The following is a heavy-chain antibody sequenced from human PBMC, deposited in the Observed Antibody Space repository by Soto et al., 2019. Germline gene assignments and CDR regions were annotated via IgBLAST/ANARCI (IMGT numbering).Heavy chain of an antibody. CDR2: IIPIFGTA. CDR1: GGTFSSYA. Sequence: GASVKVSCNASGGTFSSYAISWVRQAPGQGLEWMGGIIPIFGTANYAQRFQGRVTITADESTSTAYMELSSLRSEDTAVYYCATGAITIFGVVIVMSAFDIWGQGTMVTVSS. V-gene: IGHV1-69*13. J-gene: IGHJ3*02. CDR3: ATGAITIFGVVIVMSAFDI. D-gene: IGHD3-3*01.